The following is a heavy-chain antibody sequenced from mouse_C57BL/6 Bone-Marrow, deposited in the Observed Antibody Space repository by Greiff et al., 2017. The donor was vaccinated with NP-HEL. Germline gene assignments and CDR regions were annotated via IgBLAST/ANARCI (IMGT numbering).Heavy chain of an antibody. D-gene: IGHD1-1*01. CDR3: ARVTTVVDFDY. V-gene: IGHV5-4*03. CDR1: GFTFSSYA. Sequence: EVMLVESGGGLVKPGGSLKLSCAASGFTFSSYAMSWVRQTPEKRLEWVATISDGGSYTYSPDPVKGRFTISRDNAKNNLYLQMSHLKSEDTAMYYCARVTTVVDFDYWGQGTTLTVSS. J-gene: IGHJ2*01. CDR2: ISDGGSYT.